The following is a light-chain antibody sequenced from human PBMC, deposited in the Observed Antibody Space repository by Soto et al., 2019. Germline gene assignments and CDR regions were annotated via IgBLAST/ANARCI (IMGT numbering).Light chain of an antibody. CDR3: QQYNNWPPRYT. CDR1: QSVNSN. CDR2: DAS. V-gene: IGKV3D-15*01. Sequence: EIVMTQSPATPSVSPGERATLSCRASQSVNSNLAWYQQKPGQAPRLLIYDASIRATDIPARFSGSGSGTEFTLTIGSLQSEDFAVYYCQQYNNWPPRYTFGQGTKLEIK. J-gene: IGKJ2*01.